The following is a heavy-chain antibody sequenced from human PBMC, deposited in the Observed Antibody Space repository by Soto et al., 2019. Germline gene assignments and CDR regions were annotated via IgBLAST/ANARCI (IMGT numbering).Heavy chain of an antibody. Sequence: SETLSLTCSVSGDSISNSGYYWSWVRQHPGKGLEWIGYIYYSGSTYYNPSLKSRVTISVDTSKNQFSLKLSSVTAADTAVYYCARAGRFLEWLLNYYYYYGMDVWGQGTTVTVSS. CDR3: ARAGRFLEWLLNYYYYYGMDV. CDR2: IYYSGST. J-gene: IGHJ6*02. CDR1: GDSISNSGYY. V-gene: IGHV4-30-4*08. D-gene: IGHD3-3*01.